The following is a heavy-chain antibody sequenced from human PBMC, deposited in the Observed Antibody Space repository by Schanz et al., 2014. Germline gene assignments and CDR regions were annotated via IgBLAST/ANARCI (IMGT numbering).Heavy chain of an antibody. Sequence: QVQLVQSGDEVKKPGASVKVSCKASGYTFTSDSMHWVRQAPGQGLEWMGWISAYNGNTNYAQKLQGRVTMTTDTSTSTAYMELRSLRSDDTAAYYCARAKRFGDMDVWGQGTTVTVSS. CDR2: ISAYNGNT. D-gene: IGHD3-10*01. J-gene: IGHJ6*02. V-gene: IGHV1-18*04. CDR1: GYTFTSDS. CDR3: ARAKRFGDMDV.